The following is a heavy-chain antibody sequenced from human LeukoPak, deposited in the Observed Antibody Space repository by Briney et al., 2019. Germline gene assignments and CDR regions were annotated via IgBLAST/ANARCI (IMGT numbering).Heavy chain of an antibody. CDR2: INPNSGGT. J-gene: IGHJ4*02. CDR1: GYTFTGYY. V-gene: IGHV1-2*02. D-gene: IGHD6-13*01. CDR3: ARLEQPEVDY. Sequence: GSSVKVSSKASGYTFTGYYMHWVRQAPGQGLEWMGWINPNSGGTNYAQNFQGRVTMTRDTSISTAYMELSRLRSDDTAVYYCARLEQPEVDYWGQGTLVTVFS.